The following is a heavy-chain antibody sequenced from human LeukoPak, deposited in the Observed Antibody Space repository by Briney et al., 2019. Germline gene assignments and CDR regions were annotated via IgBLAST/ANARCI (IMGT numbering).Heavy chain of an antibody. J-gene: IGHJ4*02. Sequence: PGGSLRLSCAASGFTFSSYAMSWVRQAPGKGLEWVSAISGSGGSTYYADSVKGRFTISRDNSKNTLYLQMNSLRAEDTAVYYCAKDRSRYSGWYFVGFCFAPDCWGQGTLVTVSS. D-gene: IGHD6-19*01. CDR2: ISGSGGST. V-gene: IGHV3-23*01. CDR1: GFTFSSYA. CDR3: AKDRSRYSGWYFVGFCFAPDC.